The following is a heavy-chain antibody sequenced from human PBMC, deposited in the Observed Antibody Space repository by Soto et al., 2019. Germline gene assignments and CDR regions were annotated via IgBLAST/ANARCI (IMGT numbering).Heavy chain of an antibody. CDR2: IYYSGST. J-gene: IGHJ3*02. D-gene: IGHD2-15*01. CDR3: ARDRMEGAFDI. CDR1: GGSISSSSYY. Sequence: SETLSLTCTVSGGSISSSSYYWGWIRQPPGKGLEWIGSIYYSGSTYYNPSLKSRVTISVDTSKNQFSLKLSSVTAADTAVYYCARDRMEGAFDIWGQGTMVTDSS. V-gene: IGHV4-39*07.